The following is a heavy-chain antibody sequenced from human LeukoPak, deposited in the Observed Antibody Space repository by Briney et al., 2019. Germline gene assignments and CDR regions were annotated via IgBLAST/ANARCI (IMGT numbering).Heavy chain of an antibody. J-gene: IGHJ6*03. Sequence: SETLSLTCAVYDGSFSGYYWSWIRQPPGKGLEWIGEINHSGSTNYNPSLKSRVTISVDTSKNQFSLKLSSVTAADTAVYYCARDSMITFGGTHYMDVWGKGTTVTVSS. CDR1: DGSFSGYY. V-gene: IGHV4-34*01. D-gene: IGHD3-16*01. CDR3: ARDSMITFGGTHYMDV. CDR2: INHSGST.